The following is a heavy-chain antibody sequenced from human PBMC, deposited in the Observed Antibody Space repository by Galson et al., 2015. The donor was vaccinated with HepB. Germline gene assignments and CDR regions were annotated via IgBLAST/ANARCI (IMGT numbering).Heavy chain of an antibody. V-gene: IGHV3-23*01. CDR1: GFTFSSYA. J-gene: IGHJ4*02. CDR2: ISGSGASP. D-gene: IGHD3-9*01. CDR3: AKGSRYFDWLIDH. Sequence: SLRLSCAASGFTFSSYAMTWVRQAPGKGLEWVSAISGSGASPYYADSVKGRFTISRDNSKNTLFLQMNSLRAEDTAVYYCAKGSRYFDWLIDHWGQGTLVTVSS.